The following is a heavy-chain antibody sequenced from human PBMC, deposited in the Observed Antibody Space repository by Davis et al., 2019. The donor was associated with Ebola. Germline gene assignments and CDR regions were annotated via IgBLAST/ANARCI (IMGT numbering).Heavy chain of an antibody. CDR3: ARGAGYSSSRPGLY. D-gene: IGHD6-13*01. CDR1: GGSFSGYY. Sequence: PSETLSLTCAVYGGSFSGYYWSWIRQPPGKGLEWIGEINHSGSTNYNPSLKSRVTISVDTSKNQFSLKLSSVTAADTAVYYCARGAGYSSSRPGLYWGQGTLVTVSS. J-gene: IGHJ4*02. CDR2: INHSGST. V-gene: IGHV4-34*01.